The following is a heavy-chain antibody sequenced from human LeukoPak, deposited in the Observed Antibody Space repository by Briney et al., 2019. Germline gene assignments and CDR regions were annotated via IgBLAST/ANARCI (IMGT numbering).Heavy chain of an antibody. J-gene: IGHJ4*02. V-gene: IGHV4-39*01. Sequence: PSETLSLTCTVSGGSISSSSYYWGWIRQPPGKGLGWIGSIYYSGSTYYNPSLKSRVTISVDTSKNQFSLKLSSVTAADTAVYSCATQRRDYDFWSGYPYFDYWGQGTLVTVSS. D-gene: IGHD3-3*01. CDR2: IYYSGST. CDR1: GGSISSSSYY. CDR3: ATQRRDYDFWSGYPYFDY.